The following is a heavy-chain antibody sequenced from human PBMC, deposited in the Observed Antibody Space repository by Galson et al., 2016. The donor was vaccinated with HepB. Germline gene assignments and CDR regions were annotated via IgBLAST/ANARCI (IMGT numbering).Heavy chain of an antibody. J-gene: IGHJ4*02. CDR3: AASAYGVHDF. V-gene: IGHV1-18*04. CDR1: NYTFVSYG. CDR2: IAASNGNT. Sequence: SVKVSCKASNYTFVSYGINWVRQAPGQGLGWMGWIAASNGNTLYAQKFEGRLILTTGPSTTTSSLELRSLTSDDTSLYYCAASAYGVHDFWGQGTLIPVSS. D-gene: IGHD2-21*01.